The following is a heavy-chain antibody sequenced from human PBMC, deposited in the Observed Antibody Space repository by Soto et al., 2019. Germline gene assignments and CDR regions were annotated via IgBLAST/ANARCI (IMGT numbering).Heavy chain of an antibody. CDR3: AITRLYDSIDYQRDGFDI. Sequence: EVELLESGGGLVQPGGSLKLSCAASGFTFSSYTMNWVRQSPGKGLEWVSGVSGSGASKYSADSVKGRFTISRDNSNNTLFLQMNSLRAEDTAVYYCAITRLYDSIDYQRDGFDIWGQGTMVTVSS. J-gene: IGHJ3*02. D-gene: IGHD3-22*01. V-gene: IGHV3-23*01. CDR1: GFTFSSYT. CDR2: VSGSGASK.